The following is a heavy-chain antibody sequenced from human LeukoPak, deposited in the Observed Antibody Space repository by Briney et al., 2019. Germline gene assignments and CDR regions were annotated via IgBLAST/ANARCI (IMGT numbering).Heavy chain of an antibody. Sequence: SETLSLTCAVYGGSFSGYYWSWIRQPPGKGLEWIGEINHSGSTNYNPSLKSRVTISVDTSKNQFSLKLSSVTAADTAVYYCARGWYYYDSSGIPGFDYWGQGTLVTVSS. CDR1: GGSFSGYY. CDR3: ARGWYYYDSSGIPGFDY. D-gene: IGHD3-22*01. V-gene: IGHV4-34*01. J-gene: IGHJ4*02. CDR2: INHSGST.